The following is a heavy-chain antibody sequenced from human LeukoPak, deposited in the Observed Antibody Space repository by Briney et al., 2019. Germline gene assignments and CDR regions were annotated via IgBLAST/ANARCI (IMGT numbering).Heavy chain of an antibody. V-gene: IGHV3-21*01. CDR1: GFTFSSYS. CDR3: AREGRYCSGGSCLDY. D-gene: IGHD2-15*01. J-gene: IGHJ4*02. CDR2: ISSSSSYI. Sequence: PGGPLRLSCAASGFTFSSYSMNWVRQAPGKGLEWISSISSSSSYIYYADSMKGRFTISRDNAKNSLYLQMNSLRAEDSAVYYCAREGRYCSGGSCLDYWGQGTLVTVSS.